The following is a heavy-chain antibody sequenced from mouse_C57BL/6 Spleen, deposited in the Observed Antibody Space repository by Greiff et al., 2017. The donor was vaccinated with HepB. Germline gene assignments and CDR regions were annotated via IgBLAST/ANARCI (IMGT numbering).Heavy chain of an antibody. CDR2: ISSGSSTI. D-gene: IGHD1-3*01. V-gene: IGHV5-17*01. J-gene: IGHJ4*01. CDR1: GFTFSDYG. Sequence: EVRLVESGGGLVKPGGSLKLSCAASGFTFSDYGMHWVRQAPEKGLEWVAYISSGSSTIYYADTVKGRFTISRDNAKNTLFLQMTSLRSEDTAMYYCARDNYEAMDYWGQGTSVTVSS. CDR3: ARDNYEAMDY.